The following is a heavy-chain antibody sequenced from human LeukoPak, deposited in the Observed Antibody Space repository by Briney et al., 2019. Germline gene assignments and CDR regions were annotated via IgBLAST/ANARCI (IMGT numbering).Heavy chain of an antibody. J-gene: IGHJ6*03. CDR1: GYTFTSYG. V-gene: IGHV1-2*02. CDR3: ARGDYSNYPGGQNYYCYYYMDV. CDR2: INPNSGGT. Sequence: ASVKVSCKASGYTFTSYGISWVRQAPGQGLEWMGWINPNSGGTNYAQKFQGRVTMTRDTSISTAYMELSRLRSDDTAVYYCARGDYSNYPGGQNYYCYYYMDVWGKGTTVTVSS. D-gene: IGHD4-11*01.